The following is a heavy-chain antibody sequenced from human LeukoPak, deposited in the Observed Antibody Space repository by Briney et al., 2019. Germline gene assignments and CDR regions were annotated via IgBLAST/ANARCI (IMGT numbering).Heavy chain of an antibody. Sequence: GESLQISCQGSGYSFTSYWISWVRQMPGKGLEWMGRIDPSDSYTNYSPSFQGHVTISADKSISTAYLQWSSLKASDTAMYYCARHPYDSSGYYTYYFDYWGQGTLVTVSS. CDR3: ARHPYDSSGYYTYYFDY. V-gene: IGHV5-10-1*01. CDR1: GYSFTSYW. CDR2: IDPSDSYT. J-gene: IGHJ4*02. D-gene: IGHD3-22*01.